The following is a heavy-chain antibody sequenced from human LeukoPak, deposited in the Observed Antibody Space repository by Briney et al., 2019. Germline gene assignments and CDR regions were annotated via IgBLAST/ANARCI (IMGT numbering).Heavy chain of an antibody. Sequence: GGSLRLSCAASGFTFSTYWMSWVRQAPGKGLEWVANIKQGGSEKYYVDSVKGRFTISRANAKNSLYLQMNSLRAEDTAVYYCARNRNSGSYGDYWGQGTLVTVSS. V-gene: IGHV3-7*01. D-gene: IGHD1-26*01. CDR1: GFTFSTYW. CDR2: IKQGGSEK. J-gene: IGHJ4*02. CDR3: ARNRNSGSYGDY.